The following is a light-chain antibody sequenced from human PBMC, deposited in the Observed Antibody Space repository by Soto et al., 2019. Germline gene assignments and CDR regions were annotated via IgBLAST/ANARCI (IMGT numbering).Light chain of an antibody. CDR1: GSNVGGYKY. V-gene: IGLV2-14*01. J-gene: IGLJ2*01. CDR3: SSYTNIGSLL. CDR2: EVR. Sequence: QSVLTQPASVSGAPGQSVTISCTGTGSNVGGYKYVSWSQQHPGKAPKLMIYEVRKRPTGVSNRFSGAKSGNTASLTISGLQGEGEADYYSSSYTNIGSLLFVGGTKLTV.